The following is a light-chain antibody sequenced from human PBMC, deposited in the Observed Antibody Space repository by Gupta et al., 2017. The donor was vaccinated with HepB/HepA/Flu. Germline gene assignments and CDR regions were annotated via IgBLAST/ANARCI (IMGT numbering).Light chain of an antibody. CDR2: KNT. CDR3: ASWDGRLNGWV. V-gene: IGLV1-44*01. Sequence: QSVLTQPPSASGTPGQRVTISCSGSTSNIGRDNVNWYQQLPGTAPNLLISKNTQRPSGVPDRFSGSKSGTSASLTISGLQSEDEADYYCASWDGRLNGWVFGGGTKVTVL. J-gene: IGLJ2*01. CDR1: TSNIGRDN.